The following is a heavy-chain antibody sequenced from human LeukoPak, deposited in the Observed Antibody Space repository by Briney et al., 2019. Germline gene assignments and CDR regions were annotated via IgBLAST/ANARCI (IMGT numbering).Heavy chain of an antibody. CDR3: ARGHTQISFGVVNNYYYYYMDV. V-gene: IGHV4-34*01. CDR1: GGSFSGYY. D-gene: IGHD3-3*01. J-gene: IGHJ6*03. Sequence: PSETLSLTCAVYGGSFSGYYWSWIRQPPGKGLKWIGEINHSESTNYNPSLKSRVTISVDTSKNQFSLKLSSVAAADTAVYYCARGHTQISFGVVNNYYYYYMDVWGKGTTVTVSS. CDR2: INHSEST.